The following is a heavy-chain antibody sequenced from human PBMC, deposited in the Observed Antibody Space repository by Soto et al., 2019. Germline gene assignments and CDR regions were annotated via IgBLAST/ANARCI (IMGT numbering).Heavy chain of an antibody. D-gene: IGHD6-19*01. CDR3: ARAVAVPADFDY. Sequence: QAQLVQSGAEEKKPGASVKVSCKASGYTFTVYAIHWVRQAPGQRLEWMGWINAGNGNTKYSQKFQGRVTITRDTSASTAYMELSSLRSEDTAVYYCARAVAVPADFDYWGQGTLVTVSS. J-gene: IGHJ4*02. CDR2: INAGNGNT. V-gene: IGHV1-3*05. CDR1: GYTFTVYA.